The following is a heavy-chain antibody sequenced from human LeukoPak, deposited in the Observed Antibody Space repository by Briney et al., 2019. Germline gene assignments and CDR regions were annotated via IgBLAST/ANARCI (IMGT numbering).Heavy chain of an antibody. J-gene: IGHJ4*02. CDR1: GFSFKSYG. Sequence: PGKSLRLSCAAAGFSFKSYGMHWVRRVPGKGLEWVASISNDGKLIYYEDSVRGRFTISRDNSNNTVHLQMNSLRTEDTAVYHCVKEYFRGFDQWGQGTLVKVSS. D-gene: IGHD2-8*01. V-gene: IGHV3-30*18. CDR3: VKEYFRGFDQ. CDR2: ISNDGKLI.